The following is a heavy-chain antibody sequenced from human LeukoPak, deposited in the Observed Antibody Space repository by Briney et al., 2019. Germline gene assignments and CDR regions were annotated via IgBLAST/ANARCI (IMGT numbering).Heavy chain of an antibody. D-gene: IGHD3-10*01. CDR1: GYTFTRYY. CDR2: INPSGGST. CDR3: ARGPSITMIRGGQWYYYMDV. Sequence: ASVKVSCKASGYTFTRYYMYWVRQAPGQGLEWMGIINPSGGSTNYAQKFQGRVTMIRDMSTNTVYMELSSLRSEDTAVYYCARGPSITMIRGGQWYYYMDVWGKGTTVTISS. J-gene: IGHJ6*03. V-gene: IGHV1-46*01.